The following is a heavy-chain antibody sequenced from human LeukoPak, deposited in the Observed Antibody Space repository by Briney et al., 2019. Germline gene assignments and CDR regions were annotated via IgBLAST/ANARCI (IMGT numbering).Heavy chain of an antibody. CDR3: AKLPREYCSSTSCPNWFDT. J-gene: IGHJ5*02. Sequence: PGGSLRLSCAASGFSFSSYAMTWVRQAPGKGLEWVSALSASGGTTYYADAVKGRFTTSRDNSKNTLYLKMNSLRAEDTAVYYCAKLPREYCSSTSCPNWFDTWGQGTLVTVSS. CDR1: GFSFSSYA. CDR2: LSASGGTT. V-gene: IGHV3-23*01. D-gene: IGHD2-2*01.